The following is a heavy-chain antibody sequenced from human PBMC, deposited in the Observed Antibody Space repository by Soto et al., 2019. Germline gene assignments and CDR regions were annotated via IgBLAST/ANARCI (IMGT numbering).Heavy chain of an antibody. Sequence: WIWIRQPPGKGLEWIGYIYYTGSTNYNPSLKSRVTISIDTSKNQFSLKLSSVTAADTAVYYCARRGILDSWGQGILVTVSS. D-gene: IGHD2-15*01. CDR3: ARRGILDS. J-gene: IGHJ4*02. V-gene: IGHV4-59*08. CDR2: IYYTGST.